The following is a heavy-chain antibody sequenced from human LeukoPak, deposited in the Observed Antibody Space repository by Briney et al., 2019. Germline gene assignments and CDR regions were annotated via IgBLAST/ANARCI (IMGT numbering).Heavy chain of an antibody. D-gene: IGHD3-16*02. Sequence: ASVKVSCKASGCTFTGYYMHWVRQAPGQGLEWMGWINPNSGGTNYAQKFQGRVTMTRDTSISTAYMELSRLRSDDTAVYYCARVMITFGGVIVPGAPLDYWGQGTLVTVSS. V-gene: IGHV1-2*02. CDR1: GCTFTGYY. CDR2: INPNSGGT. J-gene: IGHJ4*02. CDR3: ARVMITFGGVIVPGAPLDY.